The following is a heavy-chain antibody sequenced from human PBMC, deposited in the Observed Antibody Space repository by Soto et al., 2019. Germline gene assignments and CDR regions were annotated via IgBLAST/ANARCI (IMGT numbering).Heavy chain of an antibody. V-gene: IGHV1-69*04. J-gene: IGHJ4*02. Sequence: QVQLVQSGAEVKKPGSSVKVSCKASGGTFSSFVISWVRQAPGQGLEWMGRIIPSIGIINYAQKFQGRVTITGDTSTSTAYMELSSLRSDDTAVYYCAREGDMKFHSDSSDEPGYWGQGTLVTVSS. CDR3: AREGDMKFHSDSSDEPGY. CDR1: GGTFSSFV. D-gene: IGHD3-22*01. CDR2: IIPSIGII.